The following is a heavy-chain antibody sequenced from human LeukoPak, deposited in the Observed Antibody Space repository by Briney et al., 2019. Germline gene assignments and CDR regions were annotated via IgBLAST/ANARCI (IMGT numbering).Heavy chain of an antibody. D-gene: IGHD3-10*01. CDR3: ARDGAEGIRGVTMWNWFDP. Sequence: GRSLRLSCAASGFTFSNYAMHWVRQAPGKGLEWVSVLSYDGNTRFDADSVKGRFTISRDNSKNTLYLQMNSLTPEDTAVYYCARDGAEGIRGVTMWNWFDPWGQGTLVTVSS. CDR1: GFTFSNYA. V-gene: IGHV3-30*04. CDR2: LSYDGNTR. J-gene: IGHJ5*02.